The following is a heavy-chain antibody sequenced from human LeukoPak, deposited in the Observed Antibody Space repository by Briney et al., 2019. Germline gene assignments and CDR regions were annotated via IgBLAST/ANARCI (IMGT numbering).Heavy chain of an antibody. CDR3: ARDVLTTFGYFSAADDF. V-gene: IGHV1-2*02. CDR2: ISPSSGGT. J-gene: IGHJ4*02. CDR1: GYTFTDYY. D-gene: IGHD3-10*02. Sequence: GASVKVSCKASGYTFTDYYMHWVRQAPGQGLEWMGWISPSSGGTNYAQKFQGRVTMTRDTSTGTAYMELSRLRSDDTARYYCARDVLTTFGYFSAADDFWGQGTLVTVSS.